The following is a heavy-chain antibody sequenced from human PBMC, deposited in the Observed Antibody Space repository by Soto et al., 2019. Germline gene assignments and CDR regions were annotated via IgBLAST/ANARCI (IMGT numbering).Heavy chain of an antibody. V-gene: IGHV1-69*05. J-gene: IGHJ3*02. Sequence: ASVKVSCKASGGTFSSFTISWVRQAPGQGLEWMGGIIPIYGTANYAQKLQGRVTMTTDTSTSTAYMELRSLRSDDTAVYYCARSYPSRIAVAVRGGGAFDIWGQGTMVTVSS. CDR2: IIPIYGTA. CDR1: GGTFSSFT. D-gene: IGHD6-19*01. CDR3: ARSYPSRIAVAVRGGGAFDI.